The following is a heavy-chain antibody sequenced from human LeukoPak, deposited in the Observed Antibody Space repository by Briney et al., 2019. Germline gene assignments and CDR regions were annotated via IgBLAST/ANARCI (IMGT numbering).Heavy chain of an antibody. CDR3: AKAAGSGSYTLFSAFDI. D-gene: IGHD1-26*01. CDR2: ISGDGVSP. Sequence: SGGSLRLSCAASGFTFNNYALTWVRQTPGKGLECVSAISGDGVSPYYADSVRGRFTISRDNSNNTLYLQMNSLRIEDTAVYYCAKAAGSGSYTLFSAFDIWGQGTMVTVSS. V-gene: IGHV3-23*01. CDR1: GFTFNNYA. J-gene: IGHJ3*02.